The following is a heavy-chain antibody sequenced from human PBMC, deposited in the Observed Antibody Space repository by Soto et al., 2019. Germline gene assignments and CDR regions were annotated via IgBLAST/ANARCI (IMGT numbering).Heavy chain of an antibody. CDR3: ASEEGFASRAYFAY. CDR1: GGSISSYY. Sequence: PWGTLALTCTVSGGSISSYYWSWIRQPAGKGLEWIGRIYTSGSTNYNPSLKSRVTMSVDTSKNQFSLKLSSVTAADTAVYYCASEEGFASRAYFAYWGQRTRATVA. CDR2: IYTSGST. V-gene: IGHV4-4*07. J-gene: IGHJ4*02.